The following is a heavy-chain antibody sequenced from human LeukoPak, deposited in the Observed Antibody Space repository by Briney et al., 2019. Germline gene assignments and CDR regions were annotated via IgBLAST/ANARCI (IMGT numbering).Heavy chain of an antibody. D-gene: IGHD3-22*01. Sequence: ASVKVSCKASGYTFTSYYMHWVRQAPGQGLEWMEIINPSGGSTSYAQKFQGRVTMTRDTSTSTVYMELSSLRSEDTAVYYCAREYAAYYYDGDSYYYYGMDVWGQGTTVTVSS. CDR2: INPSGGST. J-gene: IGHJ6*02. V-gene: IGHV1-46*01. CDR1: GYTFTSYY. CDR3: AREYAAYYYDGDSYYYYGMDV.